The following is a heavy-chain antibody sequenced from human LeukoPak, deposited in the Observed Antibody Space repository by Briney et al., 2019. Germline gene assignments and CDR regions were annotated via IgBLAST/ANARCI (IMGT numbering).Heavy chain of an antibody. CDR1: GGPIDHMNYY. CDR3: ARASGRYFDWLQGPFDY. J-gene: IGHJ4*02. D-gene: IGHD3-9*01. Sequence: SETLSLTCTVSGGPIDHMNYYWGWIRRAPGKGLEWIGSIYYSGSTYYNPSLKSRVTMLIDTSKNQFSLNLNPVTAADTAVYFCARASGRYFDWLQGPFDYWGQGSLVTVSS. CDR2: IYYSGST. V-gene: IGHV4-39*07.